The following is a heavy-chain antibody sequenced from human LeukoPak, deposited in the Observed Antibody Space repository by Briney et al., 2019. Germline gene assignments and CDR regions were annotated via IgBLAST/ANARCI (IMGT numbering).Heavy chain of an antibody. D-gene: IGHD3-22*01. CDR1: GGSFSGYY. J-gene: IGHJ4*02. CDR3: ASSRNYYDSSGSWEYYFDY. CDR2: INHSGST. V-gene: IGHV4-34*01. Sequence: SETLSLTCAVYGGSFSGYYWSWIRQPPGKGLEWLGEINHSGSTNYNPSLKSRVTISVDTSKNQFSLKLSSVTAADMAVYYCASSRNYYDSSGSWEYYFDYWGQGTLVTVSS.